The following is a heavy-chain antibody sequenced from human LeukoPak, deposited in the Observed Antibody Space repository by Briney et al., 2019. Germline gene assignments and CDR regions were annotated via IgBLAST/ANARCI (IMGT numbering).Heavy chain of an antibody. CDR1: VYTFTSYG. Sequence: GASVKVSCKASVYTFTSYGISWVRQAPGQGREWMGWISAYNGNTNYAQKLQGRVTMTTDTSTSTDYMELRSLRSDDTAVYYCARVDIVAGARGDDYWGQGTLVTVSS. CDR2: ISAYNGNT. V-gene: IGHV1-18*01. CDR3: ARVDIVAGARGDDY. J-gene: IGHJ4*02. D-gene: IGHD5-12*01.